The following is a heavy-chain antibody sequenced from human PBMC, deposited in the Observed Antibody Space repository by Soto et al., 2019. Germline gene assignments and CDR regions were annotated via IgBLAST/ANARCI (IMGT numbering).Heavy chain of an antibody. D-gene: IGHD4-17*01. Sequence: QVPLVESGGGVVQPGRSLRLSYAASGFTFSSYGMHWVRQAPGKGLEWVAVISYDGSNKYYADSVKGRFTISRDNSKNTLYLQMNSLRAEDTAVYYCAKDHYTVTGNYWYFDLWGRGTLVTVSS. V-gene: IGHV3-30*18. CDR1: GFTFSSYG. J-gene: IGHJ2*01. CDR2: ISYDGSNK. CDR3: AKDHYTVTGNYWYFDL.